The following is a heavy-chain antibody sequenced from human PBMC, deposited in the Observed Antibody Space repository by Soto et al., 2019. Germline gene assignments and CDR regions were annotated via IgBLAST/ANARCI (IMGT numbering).Heavy chain of an antibody. Sequence: SETLSLTCTVSGGSNSRGGYYWSWIRQHPGKGLEWIGYIYYSGSTYYNPSLKSRVTISVDTSKNQFSLKLSSVTAADTAVYYCAGEYSSSSGGAYFDYWGQGTLVTVSS. CDR3: AGEYSSSSGGAYFDY. V-gene: IGHV4-31*03. CDR2: IYYSGST. CDR1: GGSNSRGGYY. J-gene: IGHJ4*02. D-gene: IGHD6-6*01.